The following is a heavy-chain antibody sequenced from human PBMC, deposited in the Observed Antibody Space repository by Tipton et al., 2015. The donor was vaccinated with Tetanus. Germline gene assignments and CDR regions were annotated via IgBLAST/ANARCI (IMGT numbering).Heavy chain of an antibody. V-gene: IGHV3-7*01. D-gene: IGHD3-22*01. Sequence: SLRLSCVASGFTFSSYWMSWVRQAPGKGLEWVANIKQDGSEKYYADSVKGRFTISRDNAKNSLFLQVNSLRAEDTAVYYCASSSRGYYDSSGYYGYFQHWGQGTPVTVS. CDR3: ASSSRGYYDSSGYYGYFQH. CDR2: IKQDGSEK. J-gene: IGHJ1*01. CDR1: GFTFSSYW.